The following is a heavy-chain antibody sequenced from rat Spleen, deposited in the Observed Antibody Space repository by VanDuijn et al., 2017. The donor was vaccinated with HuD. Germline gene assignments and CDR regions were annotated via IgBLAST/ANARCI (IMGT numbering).Heavy chain of an antibody. J-gene: IGHJ4*01. Sequence: EVQLQESGPGLVKPSQSLSLTCSVTGYSITSNYWGWIRKFPGNKMEWMGYISYSGSTSYNPSLKSRNSITRDTSKKQFFLQLNSVTTEDTATYYCASGNSGYGVMDAWGQGASVTVSS. V-gene: IGHV3-1*01. CDR3: ASGNSGYGVMDA. CDR1: GYSITSNY. CDR2: ISYSGST. D-gene: IGHD4-3*01.